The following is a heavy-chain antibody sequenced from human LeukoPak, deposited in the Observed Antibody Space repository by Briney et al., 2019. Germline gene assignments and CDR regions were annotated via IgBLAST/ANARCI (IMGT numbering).Heavy chain of an antibody. V-gene: IGHV4-34*01. J-gene: IGHJ4*02. D-gene: IGHD3-9*01. Sequence: PSETQSLTCAVYGGSFSGYYWCWIRQSPGKGLEWIGEINHSGSTNYNPSLKSRVTISVDTSKNQFSLKLSSVTAADTAVYYCARSPGILTGYYKFFDYWGQGTLVTVSS. CDR3: ARSPGILTGYYKFFDY. CDR2: INHSGST. CDR1: GGSFSGYY.